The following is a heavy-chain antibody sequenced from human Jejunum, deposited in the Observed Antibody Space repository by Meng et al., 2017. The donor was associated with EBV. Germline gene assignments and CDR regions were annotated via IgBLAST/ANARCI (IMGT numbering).Heavy chain of an antibody. CDR3: ARDQGRDYDSSTYYTH. V-gene: IGHV1-69*06. CDR2: IIPIFGRT. D-gene: IGHD3-22*01. CDR1: GGTCSSYV. Sequence: QVQLVQSGACVQKPGSSGTVSCKASGGTCSSYVINWVRQAPGQGLEWMGGIIPIFGRTNYALEFQDRVTITADKFTSTVYMEMSSLKSEDTAVYYCARDQGRDYDSSTYYTHWGRGTLVTVS. J-gene: IGHJ4*02.